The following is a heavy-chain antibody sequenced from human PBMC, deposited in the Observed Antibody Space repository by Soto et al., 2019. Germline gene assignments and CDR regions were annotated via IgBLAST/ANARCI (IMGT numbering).Heavy chain of an antibody. CDR2: ISAYNGNT. D-gene: IGHD3-16*02. J-gene: IGHJ4*02. Sequence: GASVKVSCKASGYTFTSYGISWVRQAPGQGLEWMGWISAYNGNTNYAQKLQGRVTMTTDTSTSTAYMELRSLRSDDTAVYYCARMAMITFGGVIGYFDYWGQGTLVTVSS. CDR3: ARMAMITFGGVIGYFDY. CDR1: GYTFTSYG. V-gene: IGHV1-18*01.